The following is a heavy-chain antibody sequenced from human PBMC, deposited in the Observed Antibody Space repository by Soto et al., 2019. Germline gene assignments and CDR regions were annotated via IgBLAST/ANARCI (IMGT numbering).Heavy chain of an antibody. J-gene: IGHJ4*02. CDR2: IYYTGST. V-gene: IGHV4-59*01. Sequence: PSETLSLTCTVSGVSINTYYWTWIRQPPGKRLEWIGAIYYTGSTTYNPSLRSRVTFSVDTSKNQFSLSLTSVTAADTAVYFCATVVSGGHMDSWGQGTLVTVSS. CDR3: ATVVSGGHMDS. CDR1: GVSINTYY. D-gene: IGHD6-25*01.